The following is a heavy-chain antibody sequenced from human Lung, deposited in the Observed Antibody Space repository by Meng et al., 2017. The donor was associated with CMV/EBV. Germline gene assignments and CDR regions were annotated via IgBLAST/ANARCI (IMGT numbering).Heavy chain of an antibody. CDR1: GFTFSSYS. CDR2: ISSSSSTI. J-gene: IGHJ6*04. Sequence: GGSLRLXCAASGFTFSSYSMNWVRQAPGKGLEWVSYISSSSSTIYYADSVKGRFTISRDNAKNSLYLQMNSLRAEDTAVYYCARDHCSSTSCYLYYYYYYGMDVXGDGXTVTVSS. D-gene: IGHD2-2*01. CDR3: ARDHCSSTSCYLYYYYYYGMDV. V-gene: IGHV3-48*04.